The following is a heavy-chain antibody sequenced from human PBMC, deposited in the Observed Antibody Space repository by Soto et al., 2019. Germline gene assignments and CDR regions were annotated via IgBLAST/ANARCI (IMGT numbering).Heavy chain of an antibody. J-gene: IGHJ4*02. Sequence: PSETLSLTCTVSGGSISSGGYYWSWIRQQPGKGLEWIGFIYHTGTTYYNPSLKSRVTISGDTSKNQFSLKLNSMTAADTAVYYCARHNYGSGSTYFDYWGQGTLVTVSS. D-gene: IGHD3-10*01. V-gene: IGHV4-30-2*01. CDR3: ARHNYGSGSTYFDY. CDR1: GGSISSGGYY. CDR2: IYHTGTT.